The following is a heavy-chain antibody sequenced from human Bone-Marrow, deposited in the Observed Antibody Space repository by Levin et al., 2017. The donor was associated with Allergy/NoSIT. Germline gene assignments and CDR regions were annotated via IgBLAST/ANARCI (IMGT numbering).Heavy chain of an antibody. CDR2: IKSKTDGGTT. V-gene: IGHV3-15*01. D-gene: IGHD6-13*01. Sequence: KAGGSLRLSCAASGFTFSNAWMSWVRQAPGKGLEWVGRIKSKTDGGTTDYAAPVKGRFTISRDDSKNTLYLQMNSLKTEDTAVYYCTAAAGVYYYYYGMDVWGQGTTVTVSS. CDR3: TAAAGVYYYYYGMDV. CDR1: GFTFSNAW. J-gene: IGHJ6*02.